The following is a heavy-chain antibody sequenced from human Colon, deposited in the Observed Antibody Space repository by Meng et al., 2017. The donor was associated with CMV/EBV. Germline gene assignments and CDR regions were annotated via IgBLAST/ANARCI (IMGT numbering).Heavy chain of an antibody. V-gene: IGHV1-2*02. CDR3: ATVSSGYYLYFQH. Sequence: QVPLVESGAEVQKPGASVKVSCKASGYTFTGYYMHWVRQAPGQGLEWMGWINPNSGGTNYAQKFQGRVTMTRDTSISTAYMELSRLRSDDTAVYYCATVSSGYYLYFQHWGQGTLVTVSS. CDR2: INPNSGGT. CDR1: GYTFTGYY. J-gene: IGHJ1*01. D-gene: IGHD3-22*01.